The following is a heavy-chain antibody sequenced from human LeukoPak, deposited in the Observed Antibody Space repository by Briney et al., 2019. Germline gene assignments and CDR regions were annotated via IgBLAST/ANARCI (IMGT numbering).Heavy chain of an antibody. CDR1: GFTFRDFS. V-gene: IGHV3-48*01. J-gene: IGHJ3*02. CDR3: ARDHAYAFDI. D-gene: IGHD2-2*01. CDR2: IGSAI. Sequence: GGSLRLSCVASGFTFRDFSLNWVRQAPGKGLEWISYIGSAIYYADSVKGRFTISRDNAKNSLYLQMNSLRAEDTAVYYCARDHAYAFDIWGQGTLVTVSS.